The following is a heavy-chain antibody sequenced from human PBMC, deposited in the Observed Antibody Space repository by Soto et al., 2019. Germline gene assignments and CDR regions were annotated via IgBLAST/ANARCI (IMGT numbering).Heavy chain of an antibody. CDR3: ARAPVLWFGDPTLSYSDY. Sequence: QVQLVESGGGVVQPGMSLRLSCAASGFTFSSYAMHWVRQAPGTGLEWVAVISYDGSNKYYADSVKGRFTISRDNSKNTLYLQMNSLRAEDTAVYYCARAPVLWFGDPTLSYSDYWGQGTLVTVSS. V-gene: IGHV3-30-3*01. CDR1: GFTFSSYA. D-gene: IGHD3-10*01. J-gene: IGHJ4*02. CDR2: ISYDGSNK.